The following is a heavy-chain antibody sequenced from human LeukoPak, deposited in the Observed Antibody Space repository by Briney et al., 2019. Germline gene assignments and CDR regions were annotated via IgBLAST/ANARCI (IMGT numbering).Heavy chain of an antibody. CDR1: GGSISSYY. J-gene: IGHJ3*02. V-gene: IGHV4-59*08. CDR2: IYYSGST. CDR3: ARPSSGYLGDAFDI. D-gene: IGHD3-22*01. Sequence: SETLSLTCTVSGGSISSYYWSWIRQPPGKGLEWIGYIYYSGSTNYNPSLKSRVTISVDTSKNQFSLKLSSVTAADTAAYYCARPSSGYLGDAFDIWGQGTMVTVSS.